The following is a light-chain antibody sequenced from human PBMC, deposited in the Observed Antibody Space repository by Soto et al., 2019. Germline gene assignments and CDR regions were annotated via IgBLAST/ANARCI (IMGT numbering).Light chain of an antibody. J-gene: IGKJ4*01. CDR3: QQYKNWPPLT. CDR2: SAS. V-gene: IGKV3-15*01. Sequence: EIVMTQSPATLSVSPGERATLSCRASQSVSSNLAWYQQKPGQAHRLLIYSASTRAAGIPARFSGSGSGTEFTINISTLQSEDFAVYYCQQYKNWPPLTVGGGTKVEIK. CDR1: QSVSSN.